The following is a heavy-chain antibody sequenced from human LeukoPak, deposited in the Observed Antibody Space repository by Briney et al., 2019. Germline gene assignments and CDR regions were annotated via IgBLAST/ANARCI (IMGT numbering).Heavy chain of an antibody. CDR1: GGSFSGYY. V-gene: IGHV4-34*01. CDR2: INHSGST. Sequence: SETLSLTCAVYGGSFSGYYWSWIRQPPGKGLEWIGEINHSGSTNYNPSLKSRVTISVDTSKNQFSLKLSSVTAADTAVYYCARGGLLWFGGRRTFDIWGQGTMVAVSS. J-gene: IGHJ3*02. D-gene: IGHD3-10*01. CDR3: ARGGLLWFGGRRTFDI.